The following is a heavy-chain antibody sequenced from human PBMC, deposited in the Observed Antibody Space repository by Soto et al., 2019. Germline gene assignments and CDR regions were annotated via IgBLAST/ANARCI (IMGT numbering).Heavy chain of an antibody. CDR3: AKDDSSGWYRSFDY. J-gene: IGHJ4*02. CDR2: IDASTGRT. CDR1: GFAFSGYP. Sequence: EVQLLESGGGLVQPGGSLRLSCAASGFAFSGYPMSWVRQTPGKGLEWVSGIDASTGRTYFADSVEGRFTISRDNSKNRLYLQMKSLRVADTAIYYCAKDDSSGWYRSFDYWGQGTLVTVSS. V-gene: IGHV3-23*01. D-gene: IGHD6-19*01.